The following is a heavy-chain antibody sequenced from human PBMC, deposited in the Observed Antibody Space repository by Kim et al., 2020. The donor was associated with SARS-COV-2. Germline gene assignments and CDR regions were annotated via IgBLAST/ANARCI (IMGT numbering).Heavy chain of an antibody. V-gene: IGHV1-18*04. D-gene: IGHD3-9*01. CDR1: GYTFTSYG. CDR3: AREGFGGYDILTGSNWFDP. CDR2: ISAYNGNT. Sequence: ASVKVSCKASGYTFTSYGISWVRQAPGQGLEWMGWISAYNGNTNYAQKLQGRVTMTTDTSTSTAYMELRSLRSDDTAVYYCAREGFGGYDILTGSNWFDPWGQGTLVTVSS. J-gene: IGHJ5*02.